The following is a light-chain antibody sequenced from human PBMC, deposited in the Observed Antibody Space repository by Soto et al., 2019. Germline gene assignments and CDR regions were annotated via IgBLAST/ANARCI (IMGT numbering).Light chain of an antibody. CDR2: GAS. CDR1: QSVSNNY. J-gene: IGKJ1*01. V-gene: IGKV3-20*01. CDR3: QQYGSSGT. Sequence: EIRLYQSAGTVSLYTGERATLSCRASQSVSNNYLAWYQQKPGQAPRLLIYGASNRATGIPDRFSGSGSGTDFTLTISRLEPEDFAVYYCQQYGSSGTFGQGTKVDIK.